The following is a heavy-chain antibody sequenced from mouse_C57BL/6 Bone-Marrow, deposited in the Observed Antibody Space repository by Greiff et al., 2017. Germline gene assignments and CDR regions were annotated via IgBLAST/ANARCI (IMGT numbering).Heavy chain of an antibody. CDR2: ISDGGSYT. CDR1: GFTFSSYA. V-gene: IGHV5-4*01. CDR3: ARDGWRFAY. D-gene: IGHD2-3*01. J-gene: IGHJ3*01. Sequence: EVHLVESGGGLVKPGGSLKLSCAASGFTFSSYAMSWVRQTPEKRLEWVATISDGGSYTYYPDNVKGRFTISRDNAKNNLYLQMSHLKSEDTAMYYCARDGWRFAYWGQGTLVTVSA.